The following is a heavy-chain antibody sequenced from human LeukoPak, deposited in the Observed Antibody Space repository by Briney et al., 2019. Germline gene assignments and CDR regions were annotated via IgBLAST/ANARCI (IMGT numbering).Heavy chain of an antibody. Sequence: PGGSLRLSCAASGFTFSSYSMHWVRQAPGKGLEYVSAISSNGGSTYYTYSVTDRFTIPRDNSKNTLYLQMGSLRPEDTGVYYCARALPSSSGVVINHWFDPWGQGALVNVPP. CDR3: ARALPSSSGVVINHWFDP. J-gene: IGHJ5*02. CDR2: ISSNGGST. V-gene: IGHV3-64*01. D-gene: IGHD3-3*01. CDR1: GFTFSSYS.